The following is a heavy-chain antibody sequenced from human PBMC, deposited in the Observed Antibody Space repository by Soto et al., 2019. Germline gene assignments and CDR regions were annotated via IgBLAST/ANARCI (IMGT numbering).Heavy chain of an antibody. D-gene: IGHD1-26*01. CDR1: GFSFGDYY. J-gene: IGHJ4*02. V-gene: IGHV3-11*03. CDR3: AKETNSGNDY. Sequence: LRLSCAASGFSFGDYYMSWIRQAPGKGLEWVSYISGSSSYTSYADSVKGRFSISRDNAKNSLYLQMNSLRAEDMAVYYCAKETNSGNDYWGQGTLVTVSS. CDR2: ISGSSSYT.